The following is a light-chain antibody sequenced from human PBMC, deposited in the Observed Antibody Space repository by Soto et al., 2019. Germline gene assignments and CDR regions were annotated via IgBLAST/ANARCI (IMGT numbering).Light chain of an antibody. CDR3: SSYTTSNTRQIV. J-gene: IGLJ1*01. Sequence: QSALTQPASVSGSPGQSITISCTGTSSDVGGYNYVSWYQHHPGKAPKLIIFDVSNRPSGFSNPFSGSKSGNTASLTISALQPEDEADYYCSSYTTSNTRQIVFGTGTKLTVL. CDR2: DVS. V-gene: IGLV2-14*03. CDR1: SSDVGGYNY.